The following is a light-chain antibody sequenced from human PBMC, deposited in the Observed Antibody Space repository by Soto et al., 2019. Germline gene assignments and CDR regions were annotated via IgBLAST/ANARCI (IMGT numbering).Light chain of an antibody. Sequence: DIQMTQSPSSLSASVGDRVTITCRASENIANDLHWYQQKPGKAPKILIYAASTLQSGVPSRFSGSGSGTYFTLTISSLQSEDFATYYCQQSYTASPYTFGQGTKLQIK. CDR2: AAS. J-gene: IGKJ2*01. CDR1: ENIAND. V-gene: IGKV1-39*01. CDR3: QQSYTASPYT.